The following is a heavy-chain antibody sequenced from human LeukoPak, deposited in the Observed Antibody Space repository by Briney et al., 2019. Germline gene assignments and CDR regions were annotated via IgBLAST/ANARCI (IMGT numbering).Heavy chain of an antibody. V-gene: IGHV4-31*03. D-gene: IGHD3-10*01. Sequence: SETLSLTCTVSGGSISSGDYYWSWIRQHPGKGLEWIGYIYYSGSTYYNPSLKSRVTISLDTSKNQFSLKLSSVTAADTAVYYCAGDQEDSGTDYWGQGTLVTVSS. J-gene: IGHJ4*02. CDR2: IYYSGST. CDR3: AGDQEDSGTDY. CDR1: GGSISSGDYY.